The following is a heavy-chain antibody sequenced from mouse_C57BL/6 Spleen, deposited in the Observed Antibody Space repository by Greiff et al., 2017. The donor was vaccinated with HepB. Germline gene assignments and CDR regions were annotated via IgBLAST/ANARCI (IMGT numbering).Heavy chain of an antibody. CDR1: GYTFTSYW. D-gene: IGHD2-3*01. CDR2: IYPSDSET. J-gene: IGHJ1*03. V-gene: IGHV1-61*01. Sequence: QVQLQQSGAELVRPGSSVKLSCKASGYTFTSYWMDWVKQRPGQGLEWIGNIYPSDSETHYNQKFKDKATLTVDKSSSTAYMQLSSLTSEDSAVYYCAIDGYYWYFDVWGTGTTVTVSS. CDR3: AIDGYYWYFDV.